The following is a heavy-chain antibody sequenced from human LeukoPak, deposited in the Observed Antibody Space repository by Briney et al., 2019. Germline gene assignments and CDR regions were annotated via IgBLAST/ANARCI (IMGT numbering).Heavy chain of an antibody. Sequence: ASVKVSCKASGYTFTSYDINWVRQATGQGLEWMGWMNPNSGNTGYAQKFQGRVTITRNTSIITAYMELSSLRSEDTAVYCCATGLSQLLVVWGQGTLVTVSS. J-gene: IGHJ4*02. CDR2: MNPNSGNT. CDR3: ATGLSQLLVV. CDR1: GYTFTSYD. V-gene: IGHV1-8*03. D-gene: IGHD2-2*01.